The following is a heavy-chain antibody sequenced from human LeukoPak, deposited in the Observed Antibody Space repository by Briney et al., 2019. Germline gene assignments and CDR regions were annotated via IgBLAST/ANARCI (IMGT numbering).Heavy chain of an antibody. CDR3: ARDKIVGATHFDY. CDR1: GFTFSSYA. V-gene: IGHV3-30*04. J-gene: IGHJ4*02. CDR2: ISYDGSNK. Sequence: GGSLRLSCAASGFTFSSYAMHWVRQAPGKGLEWVAVISYDGSNKYYADSVKGRFTISRDNSKNTLYLQMNSLRAEDTAVYYCARDKIVGATHFDYWGQGTLVTVSS. D-gene: IGHD1-26*01.